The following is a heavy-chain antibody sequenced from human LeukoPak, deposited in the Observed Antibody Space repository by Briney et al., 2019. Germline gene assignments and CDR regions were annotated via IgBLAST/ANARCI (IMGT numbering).Heavy chain of an antibody. V-gene: IGHV3-43*01. CDR1: GFTFDDYA. J-gene: IGHJ4*02. CDR2: ISWEGQTT. CDR3: ARDTDYGSATNYFDS. Sequence: GGSLRLSCAASGFTFDDYAMHWVRQAPGKGLEWVALISWEGQTTYYADSVRGRFTISRDNSKNSLYLQMNSLRTEDTAFYYCARDTDYGSATNYFDSWGQGTLVSVSS. D-gene: IGHD3-10*01.